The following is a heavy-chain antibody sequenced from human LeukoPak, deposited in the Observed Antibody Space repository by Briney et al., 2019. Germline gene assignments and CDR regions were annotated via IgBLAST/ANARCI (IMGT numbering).Heavy chain of an antibody. D-gene: IGHD3-16*01. J-gene: IGHJ4*02. CDR2: ISSSSSTI. CDR3: ARSNDGGPDY. Sequence: GGSLRLSCAASGFTFSSYSMNWVRQAPGKGLEWVSYISSSSSTIYYADSVKGRFTISRDNAKNSLYLQVNSLGDEDTAVYYCARSNDGGPDYWGQGTLVTVSS. V-gene: IGHV3-48*02. CDR1: GFTFSSYS.